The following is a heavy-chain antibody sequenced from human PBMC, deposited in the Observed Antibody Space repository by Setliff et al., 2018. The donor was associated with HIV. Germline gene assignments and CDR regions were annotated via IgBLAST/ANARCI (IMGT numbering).Heavy chain of an antibody. CDR2: ITNDVSAT. CDR3: TTGPYNGYSD. CDR1: GFAFSHYW. Sequence: GGSLRLSCAASGFASGFAFSHYWMHWVRQVPGKGLVWVSRITNDVSATTYADFVKGRFTISRDNAKNMVYLQMNSLRVEDTAVYYCTTGPYNGYSDWGHGTAVTVSS. D-gene: IGHD5-12*01. J-gene: IGHJ4*01. V-gene: IGHV3-74*01.